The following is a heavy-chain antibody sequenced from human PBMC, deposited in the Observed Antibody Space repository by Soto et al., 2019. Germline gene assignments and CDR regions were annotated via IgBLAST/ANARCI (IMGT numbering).Heavy chain of an antibody. D-gene: IGHD6-19*01. V-gene: IGHV5-51*01. J-gene: IGHJ4*02. CDR1: GYSFTSYW. CDR2: IYPGDSDT. CDR3: TKGGFRSGAY. Sequence: GESLKISCKGSGYSFTSYWIAWVRQMPGKGLECIGIIYPGDSDTRYSPSFQGQVTISADKSINTAYLHWSSLKASDTAIYYCTKGGFRSGAYWGQGTLVTVSS.